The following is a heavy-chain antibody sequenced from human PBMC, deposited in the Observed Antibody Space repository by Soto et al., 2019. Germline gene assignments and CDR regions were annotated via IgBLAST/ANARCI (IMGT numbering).Heavy chain of an antibody. CDR3: AKAKGYYDSSGYYGGRYYFDY. CDR2: ISGSGGST. CDR1: GFTFSSYA. D-gene: IGHD3-22*01. V-gene: IGHV3-23*01. J-gene: IGHJ4*02. Sequence: HPGGSLRLSCAASGFTFSSYAMSWVRQAPGKGLEWVSAISGSGGSTYYADSVKGRFTISRDNSKNTLYLQMNSLRAEDTAVYYCAKAKGYYDSSGYYGGRYYFDYWGQGTLVTVSS.